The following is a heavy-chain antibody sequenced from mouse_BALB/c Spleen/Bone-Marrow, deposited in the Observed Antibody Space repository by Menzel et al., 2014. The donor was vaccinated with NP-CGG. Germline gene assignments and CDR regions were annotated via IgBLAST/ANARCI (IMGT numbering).Heavy chain of an antibody. J-gene: IGHJ1*01. CDR2: ISDGGSYT. CDR1: GFTFSDYY. Sequence: EVKLVESGGGLVKPGGSLKLSCAASGFTFSDYYMYWVRQTPEKRLEWVATISDGGSYTYYPDSVKGRFTISRDNAKNNLYLQMSSLKPEDTAMYYCARVVTTATLYWYFDVRGAGTTVTVSP. V-gene: IGHV5-4*02. CDR3: ARVVTTATLYWYFDV. D-gene: IGHD1-2*01.